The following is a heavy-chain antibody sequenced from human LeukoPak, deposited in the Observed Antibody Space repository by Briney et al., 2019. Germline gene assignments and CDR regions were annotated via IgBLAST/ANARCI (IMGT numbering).Heavy chain of an antibody. D-gene: IGHD4-17*01. Sequence: GGSLRLSCAASGFTFSSYAMHWVRQAPGKGLEYVSAISSNGGSTYYANSVKGRFTISRDNSKNTLYLQMGSLRAEDMAVYYCARIISLGVRHDYGDYEDYWGQGTLVTVSS. CDR1: GFTFSSYA. CDR3: ARIISLGVRHDYGDYEDY. V-gene: IGHV3-64*01. J-gene: IGHJ4*02. CDR2: ISSNGGST.